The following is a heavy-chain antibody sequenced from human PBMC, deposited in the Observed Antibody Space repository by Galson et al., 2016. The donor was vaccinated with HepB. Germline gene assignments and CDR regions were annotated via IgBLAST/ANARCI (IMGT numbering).Heavy chain of an antibody. CDR3: ARSPQWLEHFDY. Sequence: SVKVSCKASGYTFTNYYMHWVRQAPRQGLQWMGIINPTGSSTSYAQKFQGRVTRTRDTSTSTVYMELSSLRSEDTAVYYCARSPQWLEHFDYWGQGTLVTVS. J-gene: IGHJ4*02. CDR1: GYTFTNYY. D-gene: IGHD6-19*01. V-gene: IGHV1-46*01. CDR2: INPTGSST.